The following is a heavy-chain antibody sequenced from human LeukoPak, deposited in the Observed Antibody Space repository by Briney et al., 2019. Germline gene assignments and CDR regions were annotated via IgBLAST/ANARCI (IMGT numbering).Heavy chain of an antibody. CDR3: ARGDCSSTICYSPMDV. Sequence: PSQTLSLTCAVSGGSISSGGYSWSWIRQPPGKGLEWIGYIYYSGSTYYNPSLKSRVTISVDTSKNQFSLKVNSVTAADTALYYCARGDCSSTICYSPMDVWGKGTTVTVSS. D-gene: IGHD2-2*01. CDR2: IYYSGST. J-gene: IGHJ6*03. V-gene: IGHV4-30-4*07. CDR1: GGSISSGGYS.